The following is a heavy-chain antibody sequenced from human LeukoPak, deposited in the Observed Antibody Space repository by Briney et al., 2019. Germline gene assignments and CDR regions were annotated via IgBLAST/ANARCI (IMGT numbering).Heavy chain of an antibody. CDR2: MNPNSGNT. Sequence: SSVKVSCKASGYTFTSYDINWVRQATGQGLEWMGWMNPNSGNTGYAQKFQGRVTMTRNTSISTAYMELSSLRSEDTAVYYCARGSITMVRGGESPYDYWGQGTLVTVSS. V-gene: IGHV1-8*01. J-gene: IGHJ4*02. CDR1: GYTFTSYD. D-gene: IGHD3-10*01. CDR3: ARGSITMVRGGESPYDY.